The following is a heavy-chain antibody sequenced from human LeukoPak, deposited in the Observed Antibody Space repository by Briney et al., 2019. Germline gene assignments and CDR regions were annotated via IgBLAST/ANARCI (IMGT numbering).Heavy chain of an antibody. V-gene: IGHV1-24*01. Sequence: ASVKVSCKISGFGLSVLSIHWMRLAPGKGLEWVGGIRPETGEPIYAQKFQGRVTVTEDTVTDTGYMELRSLTSDDTAVYFCTTDSGRSYFYFNFWGQGTLVTVSS. D-gene: IGHD3-10*01. CDR1: GFGLSVLS. CDR3: TTDSGRSYFYFNF. CDR2: IRPETGEP. J-gene: IGHJ4*02.